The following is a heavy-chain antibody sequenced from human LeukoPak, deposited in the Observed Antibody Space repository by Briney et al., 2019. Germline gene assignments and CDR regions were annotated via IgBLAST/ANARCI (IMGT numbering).Heavy chain of an antibody. CDR3: ARDGRGPDYDSSGYYPFDY. D-gene: IGHD3-22*01. CDR1: AGSISTGTYY. Sequence: SETLSLTCTVSAGSISTGTYYWGWIRQPPGKGLEWIGSIFYTGSTYYNPSLTSRVTISVDTSKNYFSLKLRSVTAADTAVYYCARDGRGPDYDSSGYYPFDYWGQGTLVTVSS. V-gene: IGHV4-39*07. CDR2: IFYTGST. J-gene: IGHJ4*02.